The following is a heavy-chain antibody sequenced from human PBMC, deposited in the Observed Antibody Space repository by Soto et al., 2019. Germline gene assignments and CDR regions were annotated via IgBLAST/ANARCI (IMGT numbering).Heavy chain of an antibody. Sequence: GGSLRLSCAASGFTFSSYSMNWVRQAPGKGLEWVSSISSSSSYIYYADSVKGRFTISRDNAKNSLYLQMNSLRAEDTAVYYCARDSLDLDYFDYWGQGNLVTVSS. V-gene: IGHV3-21*01. J-gene: IGHJ4*02. CDR2: ISSSSSYI. CDR1: GFTFSSYS. CDR3: ARDSLDLDYFDY.